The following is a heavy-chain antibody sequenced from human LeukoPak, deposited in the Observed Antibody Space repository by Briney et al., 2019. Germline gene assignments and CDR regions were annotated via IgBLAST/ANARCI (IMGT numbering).Heavy chain of an antibody. D-gene: IGHD1-7*01. CDR1: GYTFTGYY. J-gene: IGHJ4*02. CDR3: ARDHRHPVYNWNYEVNY. Sequence: ASVKVSCKASGYTFTGYYMHWVRQAPGQGLEWMGIINPSGGSTSYAQKFQGRVTMTRDTSVSTAYMELSRLRSDDTAVYYCARDHRHPVYNWNYEVNYWGQGTLVTVSS. CDR2: INPSGGST. V-gene: IGHV1-46*01.